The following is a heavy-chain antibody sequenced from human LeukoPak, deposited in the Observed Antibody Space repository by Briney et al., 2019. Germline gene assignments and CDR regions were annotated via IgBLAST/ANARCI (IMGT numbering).Heavy chain of an antibody. CDR2: ISYDGTYK. J-gene: IGHJ4*02. V-gene: IGHV3-30*03. CDR3: ARGGGYCINGLCLEDY. Sequence: PGRSLRLSCAASGFTFSTYGMHWARQAPGKGLEWVAVISYDGTYKYYADSVKGRFTISRDNSQNTLFLQMDSLKSEDAAVYYCARGGGYCINGLCLEDYWGQGTLVTASS. CDR1: GFTFSTYG. D-gene: IGHD2-8*01.